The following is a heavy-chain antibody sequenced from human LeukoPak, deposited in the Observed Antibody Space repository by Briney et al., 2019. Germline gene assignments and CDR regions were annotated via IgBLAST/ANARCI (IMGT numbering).Heavy chain of an antibody. CDR2: INPNSGGI. CDR3: ARSLSDILTGYYNSGYYYYMDV. D-gene: IGHD3-9*01. J-gene: IGHJ6*03. CDR1: GYPFIGYY. V-gene: IGHV1-2*02. Sequence: ASVRVSCKASGYPFIGYYMHWVRQAPGQGLEWMGWINPNSGGINYAQKFQGRVTMTRDTSISIAYMELSRLRSDDSAVYYCARSLSDILTGYYNSGYYYYMDVWGKGTTVTVSS.